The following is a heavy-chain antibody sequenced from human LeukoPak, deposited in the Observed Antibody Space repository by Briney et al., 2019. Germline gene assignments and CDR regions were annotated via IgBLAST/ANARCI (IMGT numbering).Heavy chain of an antibody. CDR2: IYYSGST. V-gene: IGHV4-31*03. D-gene: IGHD6-19*01. Sequence: PSQTLSLTCTVSGGSISSGGYYWSWIRQHPGKGLEWIGYIYYSGSTSNSPSLKSRVTISVDTSKNQFSLKLSSVTAADTAVYYCARGKVVAGTPGQNSWDSWGQGTLVTVSS. J-gene: IGHJ4*02. CDR3: ARGKVVAGTPGQNSWDS. CDR1: GGSISSGGYY.